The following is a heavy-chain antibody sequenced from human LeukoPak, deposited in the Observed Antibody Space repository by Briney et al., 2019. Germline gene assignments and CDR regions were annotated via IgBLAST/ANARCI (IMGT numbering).Heavy chain of an antibody. J-gene: IGHJ1*01. Sequence: GESLKISCKGLGYSFSSYWIGWVRQMPGKGLEWMGIIYPDDSYTTYSPSFQGQVTISADKSIDTAYLHWSSLKASDTAMYYCASGDSIGYYSGFQHWGQGSLVVVSS. CDR3: ASGDSIGYYSGFQH. V-gene: IGHV5-51*01. CDR2: IYPDDSYT. CDR1: GYSFSSYW. D-gene: IGHD3-22*01.